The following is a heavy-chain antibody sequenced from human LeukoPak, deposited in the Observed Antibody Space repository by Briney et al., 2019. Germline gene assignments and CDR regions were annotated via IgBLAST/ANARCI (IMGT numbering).Heavy chain of an antibody. CDR1: GFTFSSYG. CDR2: IRYDGSNK. CDR3: AKDQITIFGVVRRTD. V-gene: IGHV3-30*02. Sequence: GRSLRLSCAASGFTFSSYGMHWVRQAPGKGLEWVAFIRYDGSNKYYADSVRGRFTISRDNSKNTLYLQMNSLRAEDTAVYYCAKDQITIFGVVRRTDWGQGTLVTVSS. J-gene: IGHJ4*02. D-gene: IGHD3-3*01.